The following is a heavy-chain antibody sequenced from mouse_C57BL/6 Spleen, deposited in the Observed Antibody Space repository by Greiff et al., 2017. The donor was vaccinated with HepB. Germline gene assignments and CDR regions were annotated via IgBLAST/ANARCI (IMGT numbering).Heavy chain of an antibody. D-gene: IGHD2-1*01. CDR2: IYPGDGDT. CDR1: GYAFSSYW. V-gene: IGHV1-80*01. J-gene: IGHJ4*01. Sequence: QVQLKQSGAELVKPGASVKISCKASGYAFSSYWMNWVKQRPGKGLEWIGQIYPGDGDTNYNGKFKGKATLTADKSSSTAYMQLSSLTSEDSAVYFCARGPPMVTTNYYAMDYWGQGTSVTVSS. CDR3: ARGPPMVTTNYYAMDY.